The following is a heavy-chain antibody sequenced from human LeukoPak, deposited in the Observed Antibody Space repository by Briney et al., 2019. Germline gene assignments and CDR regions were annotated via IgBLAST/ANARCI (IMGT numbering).Heavy chain of an antibody. CDR1: GFTFSSYA. CDR3: ASRLSWIQLWSYYYGMDV. CDR2: ISSGGSTI. Sequence: GGSLRLSCAASGFTFSSYAMSWVRQAPGKGLEWVSYISSGGSTIYYADSVKGRFTISRDNAKNSLYLQMNSLRAEDTAVYYCASRLSWIQLWSYYYGMDVWGKGTTVIVSS. D-gene: IGHD5-18*01. V-gene: IGHV3-48*03. J-gene: IGHJ6*04.